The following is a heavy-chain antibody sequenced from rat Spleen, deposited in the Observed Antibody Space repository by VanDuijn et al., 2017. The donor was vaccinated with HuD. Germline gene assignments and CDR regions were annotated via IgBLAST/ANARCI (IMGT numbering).Heavy chain of an antibody. V-gene: IGHV5-7*01. D-gene: IGHD2-7*01. CDR2: IRYDGSST. Sequence: EVQLVESGGGLVQPGRSMKLSCAASGFTFSDYYMAWVRQAPTKGLEWVATIRYDGSSTFYRDSVRGRFTVSRDNAKSTLYLQMDSLRSEDTATYYCAAHGPRISRFAYWGQGTLVTVSS. J-gene: IGHJ3*01. CDR1: GFTFSDYY. CDR3: AAHGPRISRFAY.